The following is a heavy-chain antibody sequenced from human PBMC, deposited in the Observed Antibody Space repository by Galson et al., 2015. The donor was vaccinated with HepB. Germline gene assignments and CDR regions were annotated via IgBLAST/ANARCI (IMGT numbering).Heavy chain of an antibody. CDR2: ISAYNGNT. D-gene: IGHD3-3*01. J-gene: IGHJ4*02. Sequence: SVKVSCKASGYTFTSYGISWVRQAPGQGLEWMGWISAYNGNTNYAQKLQGRVTMTTDTSTSTAYMELRSLRSDDTAVYYCARLRFLEWLPIGGLDYWGQGTLVTVSS. CDR3: ARLRFLEWLPIGGLDY. CDR1: GYTFTSYG. V-gene: IGHV1-18*01.